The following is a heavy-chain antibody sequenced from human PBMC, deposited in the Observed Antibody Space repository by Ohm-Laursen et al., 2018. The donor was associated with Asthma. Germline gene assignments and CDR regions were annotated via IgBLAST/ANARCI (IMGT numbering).Heavy chain of an antibody. CDR1: GFTFNSYG. J-gene: IGHJ4*02. CDR2: ISYDGSNK. D-gene: IGHD2-15*01. CDR3: AAPSRYCSGGSCYSMFRY. V-gene: IGHV3-30*03. Sequence: LSLTCVASGFTFNSYGMHWVRQAPGKGLEWVAVISYDGSNKYYADSVKGRFTISRDNSKNTLYLQMNSLRAEDTAVYYCAAPSRYCSGGSCYSMFRYWGQGTLVTVSS.